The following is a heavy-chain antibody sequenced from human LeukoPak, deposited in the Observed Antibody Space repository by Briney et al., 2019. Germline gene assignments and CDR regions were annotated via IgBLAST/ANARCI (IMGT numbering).Heavy chain of an antibody. CDR3: AGLVGRYSSGLYYYYFDY. CDR2: MYLSGTT. V-gene: IGHV4-4*02. Sequence: SETLSLTCTVSGDSINSLDLWSWVRQPPGKGLEWIGEMYLSGTTHSNPSVKSRVTISIDKSKNQFFLNLSSVTAADTAVYYCAGLVGRYSSGLYYYYFDYWGQGTLATVSS. D-gene: IGHD3-22*01. J-gene: IGHJ4*02. CDR1: GDSINSLDL.